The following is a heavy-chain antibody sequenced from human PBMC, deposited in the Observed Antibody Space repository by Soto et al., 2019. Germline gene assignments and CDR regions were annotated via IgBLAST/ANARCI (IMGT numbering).Heavy chain of an antibody. CDR1: GDTKTSND. Sequence: AAVKVSCKASGDTKTSNDMQWVRQATGQGLEWMGIINPSGGSTSYAQEFQGRVTMTRDTSTSTVYMELSSLRSEDTAVYYCAREALARRAFDIWGQGTMVT. V-gene: IGHV1-46*01. CDR2: INPSGGST. CDR3: AREALARRAFDI. J-gene: IGHJ3*02.